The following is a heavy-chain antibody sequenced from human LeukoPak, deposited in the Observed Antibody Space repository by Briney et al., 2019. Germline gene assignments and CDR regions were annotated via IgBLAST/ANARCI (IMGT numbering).Heavy chain of an antibody. Sequence: SETLSLTCTVTGTSIRSGSYYWNWIRQAAGKGLEWIGRMYIGGRTTYNPSLKSRVTVSLETTENQFSLRLRSVTAADTAVYYCARGDGSYFLDYWGQGTLVTVPS. J-gene: IGHJ4*02. CDR2: MYIGGRT. D-gene: IGHD1-26*01. CDR1: GTSIRSGSYY. V-gene: IGHV4-61*02. CDR3: ARGDGSYFLDY.